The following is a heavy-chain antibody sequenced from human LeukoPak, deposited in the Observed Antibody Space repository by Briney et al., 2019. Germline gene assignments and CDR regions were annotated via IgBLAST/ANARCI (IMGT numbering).Heavy chain of an antibody. D-gene: IGHD3-10*01. J-gene: IGHJ4*02. CDR2: ITPIVDIA. CDR3: AREPIITLATALTYYFDY. CDR1: GGSFSNYA. Sequence: SVKVSCKASGGSFSNYAFSWVRQAPGQGLEWMGRITPIVDIATCIQKFQGRVTITANKFTSTAYMELSSLTSEDTAVYYCAREPIITLATALTYYFDYWGQGTLVTVSS. V-gene: IGHV1-69*04.